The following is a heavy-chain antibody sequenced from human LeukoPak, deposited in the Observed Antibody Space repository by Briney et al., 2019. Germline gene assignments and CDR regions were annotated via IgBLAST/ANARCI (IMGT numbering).Heavy chain of an antibody. D-gene: IGHD2-8*01. Sequence: ASVKVSCKASGYSFTNYGVAWVRQAPGQGPEWMGRISAKNGNANYAQQFQGRVTMTIETSTNTAYMELRSLRSDDTAVYYCARDLNGGLIGYWGQGTLVTVSS. CDR3: ARDLNGGLIGY. CDR2: ISAKNGNA. CDR1: GYSFTNYG. J-gene: IGHJ4*02. V-gene: IGHV1-18*01.